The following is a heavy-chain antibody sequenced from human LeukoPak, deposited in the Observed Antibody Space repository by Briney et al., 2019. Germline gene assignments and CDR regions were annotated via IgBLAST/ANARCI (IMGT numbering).Heavy chain of an antibody. D-gene: IGHD2-2*01. V-gene: IGHV1-69*13. Sequence: SVKVSCKASRGTFRSYAISWVRQAPGQGRDWMGGIIPIFGTANYAQQFQGRVTITADESTSTAYRELSSLRPEDPAVYYCARYCSSTSCPFVYCGEGTPVTVSS. CDR1: RGTFRSYA. CDR3: ARYCSSTSCPFVY. J-gene: IGHJ4*02. CDR2: IIPIFGTA.